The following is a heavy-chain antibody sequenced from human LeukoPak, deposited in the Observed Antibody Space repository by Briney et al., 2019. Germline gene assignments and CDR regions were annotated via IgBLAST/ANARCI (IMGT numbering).Heavy chain of an antibody. D-gene: IGHD3-10*01. CDR2: FSCSGST. CDR1: GGSISSCTYS. V-gene: IGHV4-39*07. Sequence: SETLSLTCSVSGGSISSCTYSWGWIRQPPGKGLEWIGSFSCSGSTYYNPSLKSRVTISVDTSKSQFSLKLSSVTAADTAVYYCARENAMVRGVNAYFDYWGQGTLVTVSS. J-gene: IGHJ4*02. CDR3: ARENAMVRGVNAYFDY.